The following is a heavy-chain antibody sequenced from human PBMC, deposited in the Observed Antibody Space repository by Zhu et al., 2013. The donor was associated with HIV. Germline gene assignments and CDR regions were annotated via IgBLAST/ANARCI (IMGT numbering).Heavy chain of an antibody. J-gene: IGHJ4*02. CDR3: ASPYYYGSGSYYGY. D-gene: IGHD3-10*01. CDR2: IIPIFGTA. V-gene: IGHV1-69*12. Sequence: QVQLVQSGAEVKKPGSSVKVSCKASGGTFSSYAISWVRQAPGQGLEWMGGIIPIFGTANYAQKFQGRVTITADESTSTAYMELSSLRSEDTAVYYCASPYYYGSGSYYGYWGQGTLGHRLL. CDR1: GGTFSSYA.